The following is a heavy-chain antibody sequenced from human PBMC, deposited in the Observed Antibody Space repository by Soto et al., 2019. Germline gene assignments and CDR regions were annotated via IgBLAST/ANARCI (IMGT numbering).Heavy chain of an antibody. V-gene: IGHV4-34*01. CDR3: ARGGIAVAGLDY. J-gene: IGHJ4*02. D-gene: IGHD6-19*01. Sequence: QVQLQQWGAGLLKPSETLSLTCAVYGGSFSGYYWSWIRQPPGKGLEWIGEINHSGSTNYNPSLKSRVTISVDTSKNQFSLKLSSVTAADTAVYYRARGGIAVAGLDYWGQGTLVTVSS. CDR2: INHSGST. CDR1: GGSFSGYY.